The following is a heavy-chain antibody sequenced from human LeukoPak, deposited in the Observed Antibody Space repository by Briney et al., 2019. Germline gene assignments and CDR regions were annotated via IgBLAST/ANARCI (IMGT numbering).Heavy chain of an antibody. CDR3: ARDPISSGWLSLGYGMDV. V-gene: IGHV4-39*07. CDR2: INYSGNT. D-gene: IGHD6-19*01. Sequence: SETLSLTCTVSGGSISSSSYYWGWIRQPPGKGLEWIGSINYSGNTYYNPSLKSRVTISVDTSKNQFSLKLSSVTAADTAVYYCARDPISSGWLSLGYGMDVWGQGTTVTVSS. CDR1: GGSISSSSYY. J-gene: IGHJ6*02.